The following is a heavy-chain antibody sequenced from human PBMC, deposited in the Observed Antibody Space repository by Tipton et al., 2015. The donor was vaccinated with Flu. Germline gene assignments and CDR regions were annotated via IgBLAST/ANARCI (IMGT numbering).Heavy chain of an antibody. V-gene: IGHV3-9*01. D-gene: IGHD2-2*02. CDR1: GFTFDDYA. CDR2: ISWNRGSI. Sequence: SLRLSCAASGFTFDDYAMHWVRQAPGKGLEWVSGISWNRGSISYADSVKGRFTISRDNPKNTLYLQMNSLRAEDTATYYCGKDLNPASILDAFDFWGRGIVVTVTS. CDR3: GKDLNPASILDAFDF. J-gene: IGHJ3*01.